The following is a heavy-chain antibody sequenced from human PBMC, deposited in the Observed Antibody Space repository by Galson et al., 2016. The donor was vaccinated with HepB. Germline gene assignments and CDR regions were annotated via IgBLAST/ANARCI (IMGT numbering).Heavy chain of an antibody. Sequence: SLRLSCAVSGFTVSSDYMSWVRQAPGKELEWVSVIYSGGDPYYADSVKGRFTISRDNSKNTLYLQMSSLRTEDTAVYFCARDPGLRNGMGGWGKGTTVTVSS. CDR1: GFTVSSDY. CDR2: IYSGGDP. V-gene: IGHV3-66*02. J-gene: IGHJ6*04. D-gene: IGHD4-17*01. CDR3: ARDPGLRNGMGG.